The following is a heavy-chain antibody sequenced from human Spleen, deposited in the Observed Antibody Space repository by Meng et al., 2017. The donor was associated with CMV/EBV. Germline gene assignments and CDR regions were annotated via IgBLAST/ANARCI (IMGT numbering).Heavy chain of an antibody. CDR2: ISSSGSTI. J-gene: IGHJ6*02. Sequence: GESLKISCAASGFTFSDYYMSWIRQAPGKGLEWVSYISSSGSTIYYADSVKGRFTISRDNAKNSPYLQMNSLRAEDTAVYYCARAPVVVITTRYYYYYGMDVWGQGTTVTVSS. CDR3: ARAPVVVITTRYYYYYGMDV. D-gene: IGHD3-22*01. V-gene: IGHV3-11*04. CDR1: GFTFSDYY.